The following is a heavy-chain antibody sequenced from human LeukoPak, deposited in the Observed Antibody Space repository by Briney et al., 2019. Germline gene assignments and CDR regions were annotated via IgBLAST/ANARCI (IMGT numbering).Heavy chain of an antibody. CDR1: GGSFNDYY. Sequence: PSETLSLTCAVYGGSFNDYYWTWIRQPPGKGLEWIGEINHSGSTNYNPSLKSRVTISVDTSKNQFSLTLSSMTAADTAVYYCARTYDSGSLYIGFWGQGTLVTVSS. V-gene: IGHV4-34*01. CDR2: INHSGST. D-gene: IGHD3-10*01. J-gene: IGHJ4*02. CDR3: ARTYDSGSLYIGF.